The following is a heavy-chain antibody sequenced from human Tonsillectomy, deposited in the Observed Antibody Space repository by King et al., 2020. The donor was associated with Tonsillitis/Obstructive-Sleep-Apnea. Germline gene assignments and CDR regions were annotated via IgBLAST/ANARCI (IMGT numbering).Heavy chain of an antibody. CDR2: INTKTGNP. J-gene: IGHJ6*03. CDR1: GYSFTTYA. V-gene: IGHV7-4-1*02. CDR3: VRSGIAPDGYYMDV. D-gene: IGHD6-13*01. Sequence: QVQLVESASELKQPGASVKVSCKASGYSFTTYAINWVRQAPGQGLEWMGWINTKTGNPTYAQGFTGRFVFSLDTPVSKTYLQISSLKAVDTAVYYCVRSGIAPDGYYMDVWGTGTTVTVFS.